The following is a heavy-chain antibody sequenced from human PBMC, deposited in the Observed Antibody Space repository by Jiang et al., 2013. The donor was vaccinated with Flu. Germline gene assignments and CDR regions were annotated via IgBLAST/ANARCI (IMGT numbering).Heavy chain of an antibody. Sequence: GPGLVKPSETLSLTCTVSGGSISSYYWSWIRQAPGKGLEWIGNVYYSGRTNHNPSLKSRVTISVDTSKNQFSLKVTSVTAADTAVYYCAREEGAGYYGSGSYFDYWGQGTLVTVSS. CDR3: AREEGAGYYGSGSYFDY. D-gene: IGHD3-10*01. CDR1: GGSISSYY. CDR2: VYYSGRT. J-gene: IGHJ4*02. V-gene: IGHV4-59*01.